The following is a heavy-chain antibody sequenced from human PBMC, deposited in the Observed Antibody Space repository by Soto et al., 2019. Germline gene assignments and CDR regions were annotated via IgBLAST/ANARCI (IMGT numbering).Heavy chain of an antibody. J-gene: IGHJ3*02. V-gene: IGHV3-23*01. CDR1: AFTFGRYD. CDR3: AKATATGGGAFDI. CDR2: ILVGGST. Sequence: LRLSCAASAFTFGRYDMSWVRQAPGKGLEWVSTILVGGSTHYPDSVKGRFTISRDNSKNTVFLQMNSLTAGDTAVYYCAKATATGGGAFDICGQGTMVTVSS. D-gene: IGHD2-8*02.